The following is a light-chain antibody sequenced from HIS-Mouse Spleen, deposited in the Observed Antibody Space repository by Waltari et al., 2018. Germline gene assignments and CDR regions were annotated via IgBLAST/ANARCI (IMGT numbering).Light chain of an antibody. V-gene: IGLV2-14*03. Sequence: QSALTQPASVSGSPGQSTTIPCTGTSSDVGGYNYVYWYQQHPGKAPKLMIYDVSNRPSGVSNRFSGSKSGNTASLTISGLQAGDEADYYCSSYTSSSTYVVFGGGTKLTVL. CDR3: SSYTSSSTYVV. J-gene: IGLJ2*01. CDR2: DVS. CDR1: SSDVGGYNY.